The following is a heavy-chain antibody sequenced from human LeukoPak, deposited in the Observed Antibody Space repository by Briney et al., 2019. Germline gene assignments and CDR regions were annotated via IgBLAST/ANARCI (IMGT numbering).Heavy chain of an antibody. V-gene: IGHV1-69*05. CDR2: IIPIFGTA. CDR3: ARTLYSSTSDYYYCMDV. Sequence: SVKVSCNASGGTFSSYVISWVRQAPGQGLEWMGGIIPIFGTANYAQKFQGRVTITTDESTSTAYMELSSLRSEDTAVYYCARTLYSSTSDYYYCMDVWGKGTTVTVSS. J-gene: IGHJ6*03. CDR1: GGTFSSYV. D-gene: IGHD2-2*01.